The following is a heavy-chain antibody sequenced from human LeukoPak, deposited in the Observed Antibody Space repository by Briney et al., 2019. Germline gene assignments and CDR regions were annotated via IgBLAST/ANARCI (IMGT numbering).Heavy chain of an antibody. CDR2: ISTTSSTI. CDR3: TTRGIVAY. J-gene: IGHJ4*02. D-gene: IGHD3-22*01. Sequence: PGGSLRLSCEASGFTFSSYGMNWVRQAPGKGLEWVSYISTTSSTIYYADSVKGRFTMSRDNAKNSLYLQMNSLKTEDTAVYHCTTRGIVAYWGQGTLVTVSS. V-gene: IGHV3-48*01. CDR1: GFTFSSYG.